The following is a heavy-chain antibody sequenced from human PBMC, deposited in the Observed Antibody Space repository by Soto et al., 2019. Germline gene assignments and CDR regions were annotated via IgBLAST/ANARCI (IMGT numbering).Heavy chain of an antibody. CDR2: IYDNGIT. V-gene: IGHV4-59*12. D-gene: IGHD3-22*01. CDR1: GRSITSYY. Sequence: QVVLQESGPGLVKPSETLSLTCSVSGRSITSYYWSWVRQPPGKGLGWIGYIYDNGITSQNPSLKSRVTMSADTSQNQFSLKLTSVTGAETAVYYCARTYDSNGYANEFDSWGQGILVTVTS. CDR3: ARTYDSNGYANEFDS. J-gene: IGHJ4*02.